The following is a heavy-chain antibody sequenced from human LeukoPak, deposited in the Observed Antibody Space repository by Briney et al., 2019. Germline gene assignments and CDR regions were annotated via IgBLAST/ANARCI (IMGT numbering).Heavy chain of an antibody. V-gene: IGHV3-7*01. CDR1: GFTFSNYW. D-gene: IGHD3-3*01. CDR2: IKGDGSDK. Sequence: GGSLRLSCAASGFTFSNYWMSWVRQTPVKGLEWVANIKGDGSDKYYVDSVKGRFTISRDNAKNSLYLQMNSLRAEDTAVYYCARDEGFWSGSDYWGQGTLVTVSS. J-gene: IGHJ4*02. CDR3: ARDEGFWSGSDY.